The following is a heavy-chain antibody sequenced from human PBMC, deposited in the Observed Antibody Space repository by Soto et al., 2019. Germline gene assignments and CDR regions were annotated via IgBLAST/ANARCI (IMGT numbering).Heavy chain of an antibody. D-gene: IGHD4-17*01. Sequence: SETLSLTCTVSGGSISSYYWSWIRQPPGKGLEWIGYIYYSGSTNYNPSLKSRVTISVDTSKNQFSLKLSSVTAADTAVDYCARDIMTTVTDYFVYWGQRTLVTVSS. CDR2: IYYSGST. CDR3: ARDIMTTVTDYFVY. V-gene: IGHV4-59*01. CDR1: GGSISSYY. J-gene: IGHJ4*02.